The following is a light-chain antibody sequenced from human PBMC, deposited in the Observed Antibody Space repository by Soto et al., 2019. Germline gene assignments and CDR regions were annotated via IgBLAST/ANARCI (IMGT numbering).Light chain of an antibody. CDR3: QQYYSNRP. Sequence: AIRMTQSPTSFSASTGDRVTITCRASQDISSYLAWYQQKPGEAPKLLIQAASALQSGVPSRFSGSGSGTEFTLTISRLQSEDVATYYCQQYYSNRPFGQGTKVEV. J-gene: IGKJ1*01. CDR2: AAS. CDR1: QDISSY. V-gene: IGKV1-8*01.